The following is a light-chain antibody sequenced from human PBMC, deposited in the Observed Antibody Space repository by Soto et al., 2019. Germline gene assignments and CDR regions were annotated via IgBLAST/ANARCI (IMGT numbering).Light chain of an antibody. CDR1: QGIGTY. J-gene: IGKJ2*01. Sequence: DIQMTQSPSSLSASVGDRVTITCRASQGIGTYLIWYQQKPGKAPDVLIYGASSLQNGVPSRFSARGSGTDFTLTISSLQPEDFGTYYCQHSYSTPPYTFGQGTKLDIK. CDR3: QHSYSTPPYT. V-gene: IGKV1-39*01. CDR2: GAS.